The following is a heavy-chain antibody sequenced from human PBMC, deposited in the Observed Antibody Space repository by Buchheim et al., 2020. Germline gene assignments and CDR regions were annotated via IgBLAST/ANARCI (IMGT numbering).Heavy chain of an antibody. J-gene: IGHJ4*02. CDR2: IYYSGST. Sequence: QVQLQESGPGLVKPSQTLSLTCTVSGGSISSGGYYWSWIRQHPGKGLEWIGYIYYSGSTYYNPSLKRRVTISVDPSKNLFSLKLSSVTAADTAVYYCARGVGGSGYYRDNLFDYWGQGTL. V-gene: IGHV4-31*03. CDR1: GGSISSGGYY. CDR3: ARGVGGSGYYRDNLFDY. D-gene: IGHD3-22*01.